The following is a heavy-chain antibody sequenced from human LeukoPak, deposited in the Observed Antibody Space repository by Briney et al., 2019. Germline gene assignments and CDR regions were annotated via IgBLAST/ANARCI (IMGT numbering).Heavy chain of an antibody. CDR2: IENSGRT. D-gene: IGHD4-23*01. CDR3: ARGRYGGYFDC. Sequence: SETLSLTCTVSGYSISSGYYWGWIRQPPGKGLEWIGYIENSGRTEYNPSLMSRITISVDTSKIQFSLMLSPVTAADTAVYYCARGRYGGYFDCWGQGTLVTVSS. CDR1: GYSISSGYY. J-gene: IGHJ4*02. V-gene: IGHV4-38-2*02.